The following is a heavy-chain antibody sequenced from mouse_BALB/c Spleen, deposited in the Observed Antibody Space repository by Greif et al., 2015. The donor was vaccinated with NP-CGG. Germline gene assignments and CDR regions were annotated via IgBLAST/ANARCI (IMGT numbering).Heavy chain of an antibody. CDR1: GYSITSGYY. CDR2: ISYDGSN. D-gene: IGHD2-3*01. Sequence: ESGPGLVKPSQSLSLTCSVTGYSITSGYYWNWIRQFPGNKLEWMGYISYDGSNNYNPSLKNRISITRVTSKNQFFLKLNSVTTEDTATYYCARVDDGYWGYYFDYWGQGTTLTVSS. CDR3: ARVDDGYWGYYFDY. V-gene: IGHV3-6*02. J-gene: IGHJ2*01.